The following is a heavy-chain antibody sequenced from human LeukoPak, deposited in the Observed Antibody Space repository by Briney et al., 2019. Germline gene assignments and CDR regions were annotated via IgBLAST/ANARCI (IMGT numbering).Heavy chain of an antibody. CDR3: AREPSTVTTPHGDY. J-gene: IGHJ4*02. Sequence: VRQAXXXXXEWXAVIWYDGSNKYYADSVKGRFTISRDNSKNTLYLQMNSLRAEDTAVYYCAREPSTVTTPHGDYWGQGTLVTVSS. V-gene: IGHV3-33*01. CDR2: IWYDGSNK. D-gene: IGHD4-17*01.